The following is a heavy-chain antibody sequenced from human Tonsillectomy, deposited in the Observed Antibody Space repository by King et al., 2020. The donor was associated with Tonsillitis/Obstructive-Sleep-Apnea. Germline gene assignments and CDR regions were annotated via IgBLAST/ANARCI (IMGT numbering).Heavy chain of an antibody. CDR3: ARRHSVTVVPFDY. CDR2: INHSGST. V-gene: IGHV4-34*01. J-gene: IGHJ4*02. Sequence: QVQLQQWGAGPLKPSETLSLTCAVYGESFSGHYWSWIRQPPGKGLEWIGEINHSGSTNYNPSLKSRVSISVDTSKNQFSLNLRSVTAADTAVYYCARRHSVTVVPFDYWGQGTLVTVSS. D-gene: IGHD1-20*01. CDR1: GESFSGHY.